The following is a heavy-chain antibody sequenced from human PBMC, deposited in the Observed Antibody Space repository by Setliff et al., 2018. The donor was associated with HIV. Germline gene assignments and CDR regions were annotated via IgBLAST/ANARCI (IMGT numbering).Heavy chain of an antibody. CDR3: ARRLAARRGFIDN. Sequence: SETLSLTCTVSGDSISTDYWTWIRQPPGKGLEWIGYIYNSASTSYNPSLKSRVTISVDTSKNQFSLKLSPVTAADTAVYYCARRLAARRGFIDNWGQGTLVTVSS. J-gene: IGHJ4*02. V-gene: IGHV4-4*09. CDR2: IYNSAST. CDR1: GDSISTDY. D-gene: IGHD6-6*01.